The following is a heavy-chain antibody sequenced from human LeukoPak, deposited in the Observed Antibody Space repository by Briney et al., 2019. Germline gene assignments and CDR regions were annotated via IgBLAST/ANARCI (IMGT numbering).Heavy chain of an antibody. CDR3: ARDVGYGGTNFDY. CDR1: GGSFSGYY. CDR2: IYYSGST. D-gene: IGHD4-23*01. V-gene: IGHV4-59*01. J-gene: IGHJ4*02. Sequence: SETLSLTCAVYGGSFSGYYWSWIRQPPGKGLEWIGYIYYSGSTNYNPSLKSRVTISVDTSKNQFSLKLSSVTAADTAVYYCARDVGYGGTNFDYWGQGTLVTVSS.